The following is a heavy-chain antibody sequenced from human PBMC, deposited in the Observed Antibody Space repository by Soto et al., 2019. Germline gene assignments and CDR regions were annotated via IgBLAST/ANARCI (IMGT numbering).Heavy chain of an antibody. V-gene: IGHV3-30-3*01. CDR2: VSYDGSDK. J-gene: IGHJ4*02. CDR3: ARDYRRALDY. D-gene: IGHD3-16*02. CDR1: GFTFSRFA. Sequence: QVQLVESGGGVVQPGRSLRLSCAASGFTFSRFALHWVRQAPGMRLEWVAAVSYDGSDKYYADSVKGHFTPSRDNSKNTLYVQMNSLRGDDTAVYYCARDYRRALDYWGQGTPVTVSS.